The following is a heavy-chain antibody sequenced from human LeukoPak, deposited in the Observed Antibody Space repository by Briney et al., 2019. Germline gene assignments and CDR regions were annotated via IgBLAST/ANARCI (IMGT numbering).Heavy chain of an antibody. D-gene: IGHD5-18*01. CDR3: ARPDTAMVRGYYFDY. CDR1: GFAFSSYS. CDR2: ISSSSSYI. V-gene: IGHV3-21*01. J-gene: IGHJ4*02. Sequence: GGSLRLSCAASGFAFSSYSMNWVRQAPGKGLEWVSSISSSSSYIYYADSVKGRFTISRDNAKNSLYLQMNSLRAEDTAVYYCARPDTAMVRGYYFDYWGQGTLVTVSS.